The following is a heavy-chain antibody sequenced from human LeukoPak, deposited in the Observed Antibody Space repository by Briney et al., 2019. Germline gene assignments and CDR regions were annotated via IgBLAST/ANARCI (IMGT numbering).Heavy chain of an antibody. CDR3: ARDAQRGFDHSNSLEY. Sequence: GRSLRLSCAAAGFTFSRYGMHWVRQAPGKGLEWVAVIWSDGTNQYYGDSVKGRFTISRDDSENTVYLQINSLGPEDTDDYYCARDAQRGFDHSNSLEYWGQGTPVTVST. CDR2: IWSDGTNQ. J-gene: IGHJ4*02. V-gene: IGHV3-33*01. CDR1: GFTFSRYG. D-gene: IGHD4-11*01.